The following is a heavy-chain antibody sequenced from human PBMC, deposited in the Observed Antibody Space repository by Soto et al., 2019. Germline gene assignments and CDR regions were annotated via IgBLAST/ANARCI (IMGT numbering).Heavy chain of an antibody. CDR1: WFTFGDHY. CDR2: VRRKADSYTT. CDR3: ARELMTTVTYFDY. J-gene: IGHJ4*02. D-gene: IGHD4-17*01. V-gene: IGHV3-72*01. Sequence: VGSLRLSCAASWFTFGDHYMDWVRQAPGKGLEWVGRVRRKADSYTTDYAASVKGRFTISRDDSRHSLYLHMNSLKTEDTAVYYCARELMTTVTYFDYWGQGTLVTVSS.